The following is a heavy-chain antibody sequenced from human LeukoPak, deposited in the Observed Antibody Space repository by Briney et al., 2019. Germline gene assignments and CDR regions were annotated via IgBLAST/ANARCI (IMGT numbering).Heavy chain of an antibody. D-gene: IGHD2-15*01. J-gene: IGHJ6*03. CDR3: ARGYHCSGGSCYSFGYYYYYYMDV. CDR2: ISGSGGST. V-gene: IGHV3-23*01. CDR1: GFTFSSYS. Sequence: GGSLRLSCAASGFTFSSYSMSWVRQAPGKGLEWVSAISGSGGSTYYADSVKGRFTISRDNSKNTLYLQMNSLRAEDTAVYYCARGYHCSGGSCYSFGYYYYYYMDVWGKGTTVTISS.